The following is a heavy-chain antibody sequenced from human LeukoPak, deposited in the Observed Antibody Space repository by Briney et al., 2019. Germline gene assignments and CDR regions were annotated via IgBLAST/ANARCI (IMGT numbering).Heavy chain of an antibody. Sequence: ASVKVSCKASGYTFTSYYMHWVRQAPGQGLELMGIINPSGGSTSYAQKFQGRVTMTTDTPTSTAYMELRSLRSDDTAVYYCARGTGSGHNWFDPWGQGTLVTVSS. V-gene: IGHV1-46*01. CDR1: GYTFTSYY. D-gene: IGHD6-19*01. CDR2: INPSGGST. J-gene: IGHJ5*02. CDR3: ARGTGSGHNWFDP.